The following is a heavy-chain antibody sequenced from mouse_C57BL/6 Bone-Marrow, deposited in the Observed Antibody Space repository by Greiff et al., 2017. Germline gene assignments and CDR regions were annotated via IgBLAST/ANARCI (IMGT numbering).Heavy chain of an antibody. Sequence: VQLQQSGAELVRPGASVKLSCKASGYTFTDYYINWVKQRPGQGLEWIARIYPGSGNTYYNEKFKGKATLTAEKSSSTAYMQLSSLTSEDSAVYFCAITVVADYWGQGTTLTVSS. J-gene: IGHJ2*01. CDR2: IYPGSGNT. CDR1: GYTFTDYY. D-gene: IGHD1-1*01. V-gene: IGHV1-76*01. CDR3: AITVVADY.